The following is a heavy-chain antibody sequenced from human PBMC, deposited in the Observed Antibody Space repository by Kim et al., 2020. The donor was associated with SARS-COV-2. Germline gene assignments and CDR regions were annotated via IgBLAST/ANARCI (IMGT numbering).Heavy chain of an antibody. CDR2: VHPTGRT. CDR1: GDSISNYY. CDR3: ARHENSGTYPLDT. V-gene: IGHV4-59*08. Sequence: ETLSLTCFVSGDSISNYYWSWIRQPPGKRLEWIAWVHPTGRTMYNPSLKSRVTISLDTSQNLFSLTLRSVTAADTAVYYCARHENSGTYPLDTWGQGTLLTVSS. D-gene: IGHD3-10*01. J-gene: IGHJ5*02.